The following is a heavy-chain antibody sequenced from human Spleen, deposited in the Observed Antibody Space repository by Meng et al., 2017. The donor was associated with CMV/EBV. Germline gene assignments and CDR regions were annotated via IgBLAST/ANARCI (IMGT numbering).Heavy chain of an antibody. CDR2: IWYDGSNK. J-gene: IGHJ4*02. D-gene: IGHD3-16*02. CDR3: AASSVIAPFY. V-gene: IGHV3-33*03. CDR1: GFTFSNYG. Sequence: GESLKISCAASGFTFSNYGMHWVRQAPGKGLEWVAVIWYDGSNKYYGDSVKGRFTISRDNAKNSLSLQMNSLRAEDAAVYYCAASSVIAPFYWGQGTLVTVSS.